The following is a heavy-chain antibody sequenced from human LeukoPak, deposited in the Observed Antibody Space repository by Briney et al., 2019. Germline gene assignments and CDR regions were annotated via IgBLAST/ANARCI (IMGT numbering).Heavy chain of an antibody. D-gene: IGHD5-12*01. CDR1: GGSISSDFNY. V-gene: IGHV4-39*01. CDR3: ARRRWQRGPDVVNPFDY. CDR2: RYSSGRT. Sequence: PSETLSLTCTVSGGSISSDFNYWGWIRQPPGKGLEWIGSRYSSGRTYYNPSPKSRVTISVDTSKNQFSLKLSSVTAADTAVYYCARRRWQRGPDVVNPFDYWGQGTLVTVSS. J-gene: IGHJ4*02.